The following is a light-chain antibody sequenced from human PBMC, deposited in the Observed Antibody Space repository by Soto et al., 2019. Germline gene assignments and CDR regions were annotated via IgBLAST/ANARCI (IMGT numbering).Light chain of an antibody. CDR2: KAS. CDR3: QQYNSYSMYT. Sequence: DIQMTQSPSTLSASVGDRVTITCRASQSINSWWAWYQQKPGKAPKLLIYKASSLESGVPSRFSGSGSGTEFTLTISSLQPDDFATYYCQQYNSYSMYTFGQGTKLEIK. J-gene: IGKJ2*01. CDR1: QSINSW. V-gene: IGKV1-5*03.